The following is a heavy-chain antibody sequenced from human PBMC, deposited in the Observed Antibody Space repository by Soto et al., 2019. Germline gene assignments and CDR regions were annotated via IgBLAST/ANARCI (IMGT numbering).Heavy chain of an antibody. CDR1: GGSITSANW. J-gene: IGHJ5*02. Sequence: SETLSLTCAVSGGSITSANWWTWVCQPPGGGLEWIGEISHSGITNYKASLKSRVTMSVDKTKNDVSLKLTSVTAADTAVYYCARVLRGWFDPWGQGTPVTVSS. CDR2: ISHSGIT. CDR3: ARVLRGWFDP. V-gene: IGHV4-4*02.